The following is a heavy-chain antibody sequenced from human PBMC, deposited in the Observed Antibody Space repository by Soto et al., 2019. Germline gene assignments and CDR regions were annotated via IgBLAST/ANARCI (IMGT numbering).Heavy chain of an antibody. CDR2: ISYDGGNK. CDR3: AKDYTDYTSSFYS. Sequence: GGSLRLSCAASGFTFSTYGMHWVRQAPGKGLEWVAVISYDGGNKYYADSVKGRFTISRDNSKNTLYLQMNSLRAEDTAAYYCAKDYTDYTSSFYSWGQGNLVTVSS. V-gene: IGHV3-30*18. D-gene: IGHD4-4*01. CDR1: GFTFSTYG. J-gene: IGHJ4*02.